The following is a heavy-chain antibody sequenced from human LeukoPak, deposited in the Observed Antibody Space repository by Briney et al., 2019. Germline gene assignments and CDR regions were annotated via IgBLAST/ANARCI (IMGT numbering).Heavy chain of an antibody. CDR3: SLEGSSWYRYFQH. J-gene: IGHJ1*01. V-gene: IGHV3-7*05. CDR2: IKQDGSET. Sequence: GGSLRLSCAVSGFTFRNYWTSSVREAPGKGLEWVANIKQDGSETYYVDSMKGRFTISRDNAKNSLYLQMNSLRAEDTAVYYSSLEGSSWYRYFQHWGQGTLVTVSS. D-gene: IGHD6-13*01. CDR1: GFTFRNYW.